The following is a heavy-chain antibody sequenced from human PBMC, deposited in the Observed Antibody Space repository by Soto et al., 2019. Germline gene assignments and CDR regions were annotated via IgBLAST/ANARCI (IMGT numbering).Heavy chain of an antibody. Sequence: EVQLVESGGGLVQPGGSLRLSCATSGFTFRSYWMSWVRQAPGKGLEWVANIKHDGREKLYVDSVKGRFTISRDSAKNSLYLQMNSLRVEDTAMYYCARGRVDYWGQGPLVTVSS. CDR1: GFTFRSYW. CDR2: IKHDGREK. J-gene: IGHJ4*02. CDR3: ARGRVDY. V-gene: IGHV3-7*01.